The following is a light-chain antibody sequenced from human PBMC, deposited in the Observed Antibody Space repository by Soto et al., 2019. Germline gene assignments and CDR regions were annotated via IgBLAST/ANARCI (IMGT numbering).Light chain of an antibody. Sequence: EIVLTQSPGTLSLSPGEGATLSCRASQRVSSSQLAWYQQKPGQAPRLLVYGASSRATGIPDRFSGSGSGTDFTLTISRLESGDFAVYYCQQYGSSPKTFGQGTKVEIK. CDR2: GAS. CDR1: QRVSSSQ. CDR3: QQYGSSPKT. V-gene: IGKV3-20*01. J-gene: IGKJ1*01.